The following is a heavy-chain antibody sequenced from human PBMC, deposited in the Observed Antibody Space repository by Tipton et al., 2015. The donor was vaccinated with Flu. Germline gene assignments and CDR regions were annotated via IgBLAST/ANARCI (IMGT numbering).Heavy chain of an antibody. CDR1: GGSIGGFS. D-gene: IGHD3-22*01. CDR3: AREHFYDTDLLDWYFDL. J-gene: IGHJ2*01. V-gene: IGHV4-59*01. Sequence: LRLSCTVSGGSIGGFSWGWVRQPPGKGLECVGYVSYSGSTNYNPSLKSRVTISTDASRNQVSLKLSSVTAADTAVYYCAREHFYDTDLLDWYFDLWGRGTLVTVSS. CDR2: VSYSGST.